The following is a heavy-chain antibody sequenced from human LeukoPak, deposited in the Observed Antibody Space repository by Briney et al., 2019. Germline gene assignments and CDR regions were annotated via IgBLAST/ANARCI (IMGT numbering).Heavy chain of an antibody. J-gene: IGHJ4*02. CDR3: ASRGGGYFDY. CDR1: GGSISSSSYY. CDR2: IYYSGST. Sequence: SETLSPTCTASGGSISSSSYYWGWIRQPPGKGLEWIGSIYYSGSTYYNPSLKSRVTISVDTSKNQFSLKLSSVTAADTAVYYCASRGGGYFDYWGQGTLVTVSS. D-gene: IGHD3-10*01. V-gene: IGHV4-39*01.